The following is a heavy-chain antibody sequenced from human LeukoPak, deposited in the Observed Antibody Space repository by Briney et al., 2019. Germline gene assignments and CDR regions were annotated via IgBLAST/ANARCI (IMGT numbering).Heavy chain of an antibody. J-gene: IGHJ6*03. D-gene: IGHD1-26*01. V-gene: IGHV1-69*05. CDR1: GGTFSSYA. CDR3: AFSSYYLQGNYYYMDV. CDR2: NMPIFGTA. Sequence: ASVKVSCKASGGTFSSYAISWVLQAPGQGLEWMGGNMPIFGTANYAQKFQGRVTITTDKSTSTAYMELRSLRSDDTAVYYCAFSSYYLQGNYYYMDVWGKGTTVTVSS.